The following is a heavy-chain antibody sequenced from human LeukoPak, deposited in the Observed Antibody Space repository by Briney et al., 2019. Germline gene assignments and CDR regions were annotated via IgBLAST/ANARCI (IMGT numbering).Heavy chain of an antibody. CDR2: GYCNGRT. CDR3: ARAGSSGPYCRDGSCYGMDV. J-gene: IGHJ6*02. V-gene: IGHV4-30-4*08. CDR1: GVSINNPDYC. D-gene: IGHD2-15*01. Sequence: KSSETLSLTCTVSGVSINNPDYCWSWVRQPPGKGLEWVGYGYCNGRTYYNPSLRSRLIMTVDTSNNQLSLELSSMTAADTAVYYCARAGSSGPYCRDGSCYGMDVWGQGTTVTVSS.